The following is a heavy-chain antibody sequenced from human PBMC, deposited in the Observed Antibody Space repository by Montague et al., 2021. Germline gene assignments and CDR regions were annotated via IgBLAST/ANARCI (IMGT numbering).Heavy chain of an antibody. D-gene: IGHD3-10*01. CDR1: GFNVNSHY. V-gene: IGHV3-53*01. CDR2: TYTGGSA. Sequence: SLRLSCAASGFNVNSHYMSWARQAPGKGLEWVSVTYTGGSAYYADSVKGRFTVTRDSSKNMVYLQMDSLRAEDTAVYFCARDESNTSSLDYWGQGTLVTVS. CDR3: ARDESNTSSLDY. J-gene: IGHJ4*02.